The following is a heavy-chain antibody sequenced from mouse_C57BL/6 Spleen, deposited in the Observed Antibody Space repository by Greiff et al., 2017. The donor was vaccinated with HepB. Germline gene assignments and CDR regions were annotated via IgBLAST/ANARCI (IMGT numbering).Heavy chain of an antibody. Sequence: QVQLQQSGPGLVQPSQSLSITCTVSGFSLTSYGVHWVRQSPGKGLEWLGVIWRGGSTDYNAAFMSRLSITKDNSKSQVVFKMNSLQADDTAIYYCANNYYGSYYYAMDYWGQGTSVTVSS. V-gene: IGHV2-5*01. D-gene: IGHD1-1*01. CDR1: GFSLTSYG. CDR3: ANNYYGSYYYAMDY. CDR2: IWRGGST. J-gene: IGHJ4*01.